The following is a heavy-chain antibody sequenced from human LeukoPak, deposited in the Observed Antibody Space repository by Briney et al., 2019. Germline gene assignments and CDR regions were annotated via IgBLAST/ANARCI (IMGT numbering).Heavy chain of an antibody. Sequence: PSETLSLTCAISGGSISRGGYSWSWIRQPPGKRLEWIGKIYYSGSTNYNPSLKSRVDISLDTSKNQFTLKLDSVTAADTAVYYCARDLSAGWFDPWGQGTLVTVSS. CDR2: IYYSGST. V-gene: IGHV4-30-4*07. J-gene: IGHJ5*02. CDR3: ARDLSAGWFDP. D-gene: IGHD2/OR15-2a*01. CDR1: GGSISRGGYS.